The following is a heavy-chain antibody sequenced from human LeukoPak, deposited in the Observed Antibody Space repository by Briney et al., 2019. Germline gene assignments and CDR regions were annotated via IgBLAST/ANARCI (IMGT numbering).Heavy chain of an antibody. D-gene: IGHD3-16*01. J-gene: IGHJ4*02. CDR1: GYSISSGYY. V-gene: IGHV4-38-2*01. Sequence: SETLSLTCAVSGYSISSGYYWGWIRQPPGKGLEWIGSIYYSGSTYYDPSLKSRVTISVDTSKNQFSLKLSSVTAADTAVYYCARRPLTFGGPVDYWGQGTLVTVSS. CDR3: ARRPLTFGGPVDY. CDR2: IYYSGST.